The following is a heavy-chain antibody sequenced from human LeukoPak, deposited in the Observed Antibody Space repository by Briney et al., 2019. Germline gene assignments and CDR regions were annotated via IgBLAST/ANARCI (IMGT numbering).Heavy chain of an antibody. CDR3: ARGARLRLFDY. CDR1: GGSISSYY. CDR2: ISDTGTA. D-gene: IGHD5-12*01. V-gene: IGHV4-59*01. J-gene: IGHJ4*02. Sequence: SETLSLTCTVSGGSISSYYWSWIRQPPGKGLEWIAYISDTGTANHNPSLKSRVTISVDSSKNQFSLKVRSVTAADTAVYYCARGARLRLFDYWGQGTLLTVSS.